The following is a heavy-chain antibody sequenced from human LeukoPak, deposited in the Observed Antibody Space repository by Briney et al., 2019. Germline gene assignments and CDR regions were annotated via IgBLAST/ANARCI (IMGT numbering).Heavy chain of an antibody. CDR1: GESINPYY. CDR3: ARSFLDYMDV. CDR2: IYKSGST. Sequence: SETLSLTCTVSGESINPYYWDWIRQPAGKGLEWIGHIYKSGSTNYNPSLKSRVTMSLDTSKNQFSLKLRSVTAADTAVYFCARSFLDYMDVWGKGTTVTVSS. D-gene: IGHD2/OR15-2a*01. V-gene: IGHV4-4*07. J-gene: IGHJ6*03.